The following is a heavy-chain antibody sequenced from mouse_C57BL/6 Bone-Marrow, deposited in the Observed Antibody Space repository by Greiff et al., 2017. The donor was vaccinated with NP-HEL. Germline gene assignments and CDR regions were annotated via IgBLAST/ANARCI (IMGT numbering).Heavy chain of an antibody. Sequence: VQLQQSGAELVRPGTSVKVSCKASGYAFTNYLIEWVKQRPGQGLEWIGVINPGSGGTNYNEKFKGKATLTADKSSSTAYMQLSGLTSEDSAVYFCARMENLLLQVYFDYWGQGTTLTVSS. CDR1: GYAFTNYL. V-gene: IGHV1-54*01. D-gene: IGHD1-1*01. J-gene: IGHJ2*01. CDR3: ARMENLLLQVYFDY. CDR2: INPGSGGT.